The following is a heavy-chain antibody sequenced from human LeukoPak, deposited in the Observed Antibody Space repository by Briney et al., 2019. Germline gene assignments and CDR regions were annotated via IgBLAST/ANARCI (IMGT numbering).Heavy chain of an antibody. CDR1: GYTFTSYD. V-gene: IGHV1-8*01. D-gene: IGHD2-8*02. Sequence: ASVKVSCKASGYTFTSYDINWVRQATGQGLEWMGWMNPNSGNTGYAQKFQGRVTMTRNTSISTAYMELSSLRSEDTAVYYCARSSTVPYYYYYYYMDVWGKGTTLTVSS. J-gene: IGHJ6*03. CDR2: MNPNSGNT. CDR3: ARSSTVPYYYYYYYMDV.